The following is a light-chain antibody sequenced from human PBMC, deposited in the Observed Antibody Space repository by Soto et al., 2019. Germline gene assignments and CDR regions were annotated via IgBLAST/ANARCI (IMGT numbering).Light chain of an antibody. CDR2: DAS. V-gene: IGKV3-15*01. CDR1: QSIRTN. Sequence: EIMMTQSPATVSVSPGERATLSCRASQSIRTNVAGYQQKPGQALRLLIYDASTRATGLSARFSGSGSGTEFTLTISSLQSEDVAIYYCQPYNDWPPLTFGGGTRLEI. CDR3: QPYNDWPPLT. J-gene: IGKJ4*01.